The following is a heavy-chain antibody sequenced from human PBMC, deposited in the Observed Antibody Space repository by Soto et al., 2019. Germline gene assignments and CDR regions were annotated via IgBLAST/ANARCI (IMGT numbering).Heavy chain of an antibody. J-gene: IGHJ4*02. Sequence: GGSLRLSCAASGFTFSSYVMHWVRQAPGKGLEWVAVIWYDGSNKYYADSVKGRFTISRDNSKNTMYLQMNSLGAEDTAVYYCARAGGGSSFDYWGQGTLVTVSS. D-gene: IGHD3-16*01. CDR3: ARAGGGSSFDY. CDR2: IWYDGSNK. V-gene: IGHV3-33*01. CDR1: GFTFSSYV.